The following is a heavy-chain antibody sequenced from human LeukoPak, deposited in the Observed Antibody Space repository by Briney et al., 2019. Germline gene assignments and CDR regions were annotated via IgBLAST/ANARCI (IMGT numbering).Heavy chain of an antibody. CDR2: IYPGDSDT. V-gene: IGHV5-51*01. D-gene: IGHD2-2*03. J-gene: IGHJ4*02. CDR1: GYSFTSYW. Sequence: GESLKISCKGSGYSFTSYWIGWVRQMPGKGLEWMGIIYPGDSDTRYSPSFQGQATISADKSISTAYLQWSSLKASDTAMYYCARVGYCSSTSCYAYDYWGQGTLVTVSS. CDR3: ARVGYCSSTSCYAYDY.